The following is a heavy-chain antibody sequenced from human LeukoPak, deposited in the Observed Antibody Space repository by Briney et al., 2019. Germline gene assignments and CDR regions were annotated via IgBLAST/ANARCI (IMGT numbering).Heavy chain of an antibody. CDR2: LYSSGRT. CDR3: TRDRNGAAAGDYYYMDV. Sequence: GGSLRLSCAASGLSVSSNYMSWVRQAPGKGLEWVSFLYSSGRTYYADSVKGRFTISRDNSKNTLYLQMNSLRAEDTAVYYCTRDRNGAAAGDYYYMDVWGKGTPVTISS. CDR1: GLSVSSNY. D-gene: IGHD6-13*01. J-gene: IGHJ6*03. V-gene: IGHV3-53*01.